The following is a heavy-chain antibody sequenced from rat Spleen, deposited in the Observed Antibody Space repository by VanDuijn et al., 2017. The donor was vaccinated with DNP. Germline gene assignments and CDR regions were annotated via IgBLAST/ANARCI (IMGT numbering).Heavy chain of an antibody. CDR1: GFTFSDYN. V-gene: IGHV5-7*01. CDR2: ISYDGSST. CDR3: ARHWYFDF. Sequence: EVQLVESGGGLVQPGRSLKLSCAASGFTFSDYNMAWVRQAPKKGLEWVATISYDGSSTYYRDSVKGRFTISRDNAKSTLYLQIDSLRPEDTATYYCARHWYFDFWGPGTMVTVSS. J-gene: IGHJ1*01.